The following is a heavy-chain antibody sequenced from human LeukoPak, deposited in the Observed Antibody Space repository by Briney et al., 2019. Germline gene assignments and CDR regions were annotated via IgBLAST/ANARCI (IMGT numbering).Heavy chain of an antibody. J-gene: IGHJ4*02. CDR2: ISSSCSTI. V-gene: IGHV3-48*01. CDR1: GFTFSSYS. D-gene: IGHD3-3*01. Sequence: PGGSLRLSCAASGFTFSSYSMNWVRQAPGKGLEWVSYISSSCSTIYYADSVKGRFTISRDNSKNTLYLQMNSLRAEDTAVYYCAKGTNFWSGYSYWGQGTLVTVSS. CDR3: AKGTNFWSGYSY.